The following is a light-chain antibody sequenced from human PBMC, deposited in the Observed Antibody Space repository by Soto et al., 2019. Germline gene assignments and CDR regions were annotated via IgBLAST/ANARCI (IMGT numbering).Light chain of an antibody. CDR3: SSYTTSSLLL. J-gene: IGLJ1*01. Sequence: QSALTQPASVSGSPRQSITISCTGTSSDVGGFNYVSWYQQHPGKAPKLMIFEVSNRPSGVSNRFSGSKSGNTASLTISGLQAEDEADYYCSSYTTSSLLLFGTGTKVIVL. CDR1: SSDVGGFNY. V-gene: IGLV2-14*01. CDR2: EVS.